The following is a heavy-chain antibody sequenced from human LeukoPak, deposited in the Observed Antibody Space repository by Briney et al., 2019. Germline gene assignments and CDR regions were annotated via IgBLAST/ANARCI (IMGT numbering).Heavy chain of an antibody. CDR2: ISSSSSYI. CDR3: ARIVTVMQYGDPAGDFDY. J-gene: IGHJ4*02. CDR1: GFTFSSYS. Sequence: TGGSLRLSCAASGFTFSSYSMNWVRQAPGKGLEWVSSISSSSSYIYYADSVKGRFTISRDSAKNSLYLQMNSLRAEDTAVYYCARIVTVMQYGDPAGDFDYWGQGTLVTVSS. D-gene: IGHD4-17*01. V-gene: IGHV3-21*01.